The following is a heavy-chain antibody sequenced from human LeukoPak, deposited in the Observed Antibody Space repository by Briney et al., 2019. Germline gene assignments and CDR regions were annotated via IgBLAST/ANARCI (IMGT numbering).Heavy chain of an antibody. Sequence: PSETLSLTRTVSGGSISSYYWSWIRQPPGKGLEWIGYIYYSGSTNYNPSLKSRITISVDTSKNQFSLKLSSVTAADTAVYYCARASRSYYFDYWGQGTLVTASS. CDR3: ARASRSYYFDY. J-gene: IGHJ4*02. D-gene: IGHD1-26*01. V-gene: IGHV4-59*01. CDR1: GGSISSYY. CDR2: IYYSGST.